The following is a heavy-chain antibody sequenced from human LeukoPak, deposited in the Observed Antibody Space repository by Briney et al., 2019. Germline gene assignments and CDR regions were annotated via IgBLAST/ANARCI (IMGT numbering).Heavy chain of an antibody. Sequence: GGSLRLSCAASGFTFSSYWMSWVRRAPGKGLEWVANIKQDGSEKYYVDSVKGRFTISRDNAKNSLYLQMNSLRAEDTAVYYCARTVGVDYYDSSGYEPWGQGTLVTVSS. CDR2: IKQDGSEK. D-gene: IGHD3-22*01. CDR1: GFTFSSYW. V-gene: IGHV3-7*01. CDR3: ARTVGVDYYDSSGYEP. J-gene: IGHJ4*02.